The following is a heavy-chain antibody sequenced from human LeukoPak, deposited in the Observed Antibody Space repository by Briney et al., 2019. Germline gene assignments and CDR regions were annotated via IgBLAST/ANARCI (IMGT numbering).Heavy chain of an antibody. CDR1: GGSISSYY. CDR2: IYYSGST. V-gene: IGHV4-59*08. CDR3: ARHLRDSSGWSSPGPKGLDFDS. Sequence: SETLSLTCTVSGGSISSYYWSWIRQPPGKGLEWIGYIYYSGSTNYNPSLKSRVTISVDTSKNQFSLKLSSVTAADTAVYYCARHLRDSSGWSSPGPKGLDFDSWGQGTLVTVSS. D-gene: IGHD6-19*01. J-gene: IGHJ4*02.